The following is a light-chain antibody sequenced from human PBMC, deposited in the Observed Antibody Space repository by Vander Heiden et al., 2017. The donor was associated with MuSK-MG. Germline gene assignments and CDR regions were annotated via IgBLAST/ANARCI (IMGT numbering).Light chain of an antibody. CDR2: AAS. Sequence: DIQMTQSPSSLSASVGDRVTITCRASQSISSYLNWYQQKPGKAPKLLIYAASSLQSAVPSTFRGRGPGTDFTLSISMLLPADLATYFCQQSDTTPITFGQGTRLELK. V-gene: IGKV1-39*01. J-gene: IGKJ5*01. CDR1: QSISSY. CDR3: QQSDTTPIT.